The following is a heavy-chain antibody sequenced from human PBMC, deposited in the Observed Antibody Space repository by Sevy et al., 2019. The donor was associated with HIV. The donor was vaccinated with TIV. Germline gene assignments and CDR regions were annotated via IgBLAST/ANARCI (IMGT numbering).Heavy chain of an antibody. CDR2: IKSKTDGGTT. Sequence: GGSLRLSCAASGFTFSNAWMSWVRQAPGKGLEWVGRIKSKTDGGTTDYAAPVKGRFTISRDDSKNTLYLQMNSLKTEDTAVYYCTTVTTMVLFIGNDYWGQGTLVTVSS. CDR3: TTVTTMVLFIGNDY. V-gene: IGHV3-15*01. CDR1: GFTFSNAW. J-gene: IGHJ4*02. D-gene: IGHD3-10*01.